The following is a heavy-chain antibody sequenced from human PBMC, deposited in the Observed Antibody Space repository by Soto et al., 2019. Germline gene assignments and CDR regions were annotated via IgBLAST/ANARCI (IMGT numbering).Heavy chain of an antibody. CDR1: GFTFSSYA. J-gene: IGHJ2*01. CDR3: AKEPVGPDWYFDL. CDR2: ISGSGIST. V-gene: IGHV3-23*01. Sequence: PGVSLRLSCAASGFTFSSYAMSWVRQAPGKGLEWVSGISGSGISTHYADSVKGRFTVSRDNSKNTLYLQMNSLRAEDTAVYNCAKEPVGPDWYFDLWGRGTLVTVSS.